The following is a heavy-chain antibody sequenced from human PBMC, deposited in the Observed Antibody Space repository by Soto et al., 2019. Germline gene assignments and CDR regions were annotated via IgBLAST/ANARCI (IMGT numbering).Heavy chain of an antibody. CDR2: IYYSGST. D-gene: IGHD4-17*01. J-gene: IGHJ5*02. Sequence: LSLTCTVSGGSVSSGSYYWSWSRQPPGKVLEWIGYIYYSGSTNYNPSLKSRVTISVDTSKNQFSLKLSSVTAADTAVYYCARERPSTVTTRNNWFDPWGQGTLVTVSS. V-gene: IGHV4-61*01. CDR3: ARERPSTVTTRNNWFDP. CDR1: GGSVSSGSYY.